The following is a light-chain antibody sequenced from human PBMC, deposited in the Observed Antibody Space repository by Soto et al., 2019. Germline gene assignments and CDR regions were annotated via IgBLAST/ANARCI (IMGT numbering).Light chain of an antibody. V-gene: IGKV1-9*01. J-gene: IGKJ5*01. CDR1: QGISSY. CDR2: TAS. CDR3: QQRNSYPIT. Sequence: DIQLTQSPSFLSASVGDRVTITCRASQGISSYLAWYQQKPGKAPNLLIPTASTLQSGVPSRFSGSGSGTEFTLTLSSLQPEDFATYYCQQRNSYPITFGQGTRLEI.